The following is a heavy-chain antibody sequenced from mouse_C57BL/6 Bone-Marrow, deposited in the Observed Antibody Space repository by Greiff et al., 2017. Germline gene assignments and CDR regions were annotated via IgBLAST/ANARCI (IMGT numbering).Heavy chain of an antibody. CDR1: GYTFTSYG. CDR3: ARGIYYGKGYYFDY. D-gene: IGHD2-1*01. Sequence: QVQLQQSGAELARPGASVKLSCKASGYTFTSYGISWVKQRTGQGLEWIGEIYPRSGNTYYNEKFKGKATLTADKSSSTAYMELRSLTSEDSAVYFCARGIYYGKGYYFDYWGQGTTLTVSS. CDR2: IYPRSGNT. J-gene: IGHJ2*01. V-gene: IGHV1-81*01.